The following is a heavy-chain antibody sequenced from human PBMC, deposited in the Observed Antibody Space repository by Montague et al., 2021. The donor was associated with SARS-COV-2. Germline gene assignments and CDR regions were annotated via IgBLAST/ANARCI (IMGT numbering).Heavy chain of an antibody. CDR1: GFTFSSHA. D-gene: IGHD1-26*01. CDR3: ARVIGGDYGMDV. Sequence: SLRLSCAASGFTFSSHAMHWVRQAPGKGLEWVAVISYDGSNKYYADSVKGRFTISRDNSKNTLYLQMNSLRAEDTAVYYCARVIGGDYGMDVWGQGTTVTVSS. J-gene: IGHJ6*02. V-gene: IGHV3-30-3*01. CDR2: ISYDGSNK.